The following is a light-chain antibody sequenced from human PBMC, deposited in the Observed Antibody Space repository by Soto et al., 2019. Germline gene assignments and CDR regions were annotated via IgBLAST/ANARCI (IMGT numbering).Light chain of an antibody. J-gene: IGLJ1*01. CDR3: ETWVSSTYV. V-gene: IGLV4-60*02. Sequence: QSVLTQSSSASASLGSSVKPTCTLSSGHSSYIIAWHQQQPGKAPRYLMKLEGSGNYNTGSGVPDRFSGSSSGADRYLTISNLQFEDEADYYCETWVSSTYVFGTGTKLTVL. CDR1: SGHSSYI. CDR2: LEGSGNY.